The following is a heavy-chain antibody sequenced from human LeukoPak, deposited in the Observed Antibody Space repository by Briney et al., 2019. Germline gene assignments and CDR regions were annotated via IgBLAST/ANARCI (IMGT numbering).Heavy chain of an antibody. J-gene: IGHJ4*02. D-gene: IGHD2-21*01. Sequence: SVKVSCKASGGTFSSYAISWVRQAPGQGLEWMGGIIPIFGTANYAQKFQGRVTITTDESTSTAYMELSSLRSEDTAVYYCASASSYCGGDCYLLAYWGQGTLVTVSS. V-gene: IGHV1-69*05. CDR3: ASASSYCGGDCYLLAY. CDR1: GGTFSSYA. CDR2: IIPIFGTA.